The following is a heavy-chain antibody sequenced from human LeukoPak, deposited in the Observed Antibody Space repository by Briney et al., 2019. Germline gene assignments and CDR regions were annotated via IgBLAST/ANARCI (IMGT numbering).Heavy chain of an antibody. CDR2: IYYSGST. J-gene: IGHJ4*02. Sequence: SETLSLTCTVSGGSINSYYWSWIRQPPGKGLEWIGYIYYSGSTNYNPSLKSRVTISVDTSKNQFSLKLSSVTAADTAVYYCAREDSSSWYVYWGQGTLVTVSS. D-gene: IGHD6-13*01. CDR3: AREDSSSWYVY. CDR1: GGSINSYY. V-gene: IGHV4-59*01.